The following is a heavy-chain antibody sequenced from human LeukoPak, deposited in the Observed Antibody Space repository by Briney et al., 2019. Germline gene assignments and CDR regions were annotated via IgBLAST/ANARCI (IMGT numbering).Heavy chain of an antibody. CDR3: ANLGPLSTP. CDR1: GGSFSGYY. J-gene: IGHJ5*02. D-gene: IGHD3-16*02. Sequence: SETLCLTCAVYGGSFSGYYWSWIRQPPGKGLEWIGEINHSGSTNYNPSLKSRVTVSVDTSKNQFSLKLSSVTAADTAVYYCANLGPLSTPWGQGTLVTVSS. CDR2: INHSGST. V-gene: IGHV4-34*01.